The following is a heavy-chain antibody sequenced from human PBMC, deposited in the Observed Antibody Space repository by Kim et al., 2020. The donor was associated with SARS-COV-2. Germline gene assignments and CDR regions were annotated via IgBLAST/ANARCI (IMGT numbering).Heavy chain of an antibody. V-gene: IGHV3-33*01. D-gene: IGHD6-13*01. CDR3: ARWSIAAPEYYFDY. Sequence: ADSVKGRFTISRDNSKNTLYLQMNSLRAEDTAVYYCARWSIAAPEYYFDYWGQGTLVTVSS. J-gene: IGHJ4*02.